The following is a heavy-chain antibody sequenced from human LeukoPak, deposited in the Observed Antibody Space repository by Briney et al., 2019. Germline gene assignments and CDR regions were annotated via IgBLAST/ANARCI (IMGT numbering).Heavy chain of an antibody. J-gene: IGHJ4*02. Sequence: HPGGSLRLSCAASGFTFSSYGMHWVRQAPGKGLDWVTGISSDGRNTYYADSVKGRFTISRDNSKNTLYLQMNSLRAEDTAVYYCTRGRNYDSSASTGDYWGQGTLVTVSS. D-gene: IGHD3-22*01. CDR2: ISSDGRNT. V-gene: IGHV3-30*03. CDR3: TRGRNYDSSASTGDY. CDR1: GFTFSSYG.